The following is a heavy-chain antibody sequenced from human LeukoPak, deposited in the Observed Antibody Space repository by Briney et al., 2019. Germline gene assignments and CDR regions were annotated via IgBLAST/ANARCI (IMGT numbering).Heavy chain of an antibody. D-gene: IGHD3-10*01. Sequence: RTSETLSLTCTVSGGSISSGGYYWSWIRQHPGKGLEWIGYIYYSGSTYYNPSLKSRVTISVDTSKNQFSLKLSSVTAADTAVYYCARILGARYYYGSGSYPYYFDYWGQGTLVTVSS. V-gene: IGHV4-31*03. J-gene: IGHJ4*02. CDR3: ARILGARYYYGSGSYPYYFDY. CDR2: IYYSGST. CDR1: GGSISSGGYY.